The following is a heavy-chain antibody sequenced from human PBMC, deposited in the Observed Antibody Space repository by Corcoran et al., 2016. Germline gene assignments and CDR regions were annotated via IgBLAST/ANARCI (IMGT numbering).Heavy chain of an antibody. Sequence: EVQLVESGGGLVQSGGSLRLSCAASGFTFSSYYMHWVRQTPGEGLVWVSRVTSDGSSTTYADSVKGRFTISRDNAKNTLYLQMNSLRVEDTAVYYCARGPESSGPDYWGQGTQVTVSS. J-gene: IGHJ4*02. CDR3: ARGPESSGPDY. V-gene: IGHV3-74*01. D-gene: IGHD6-19*01. CDR2: VTSDGSST. CDR1: GFTFSSYY.